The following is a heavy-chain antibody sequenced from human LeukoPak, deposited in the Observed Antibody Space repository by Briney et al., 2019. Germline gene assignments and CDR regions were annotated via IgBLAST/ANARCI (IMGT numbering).Heavy chain of an antibody. V-gene: IGHV1-18*01. D-gene: IGHD2-15*01. J-gene: IGHJ5*02. CDR3: AKDRRTARAAGSWFDP. Sequence: ASVKVSCNASGYTFTSYGISWVRQAPGQGLEWMGWISAYNGNTSYAQKLQGRVTMTTDTSTSTAYMELRSLRSDDTAVYYCAKDRRTARAAGSWFDPWGQGTLVTVSS. CDR1: GYTFTSYG. CDR2: ISAYNGNT.